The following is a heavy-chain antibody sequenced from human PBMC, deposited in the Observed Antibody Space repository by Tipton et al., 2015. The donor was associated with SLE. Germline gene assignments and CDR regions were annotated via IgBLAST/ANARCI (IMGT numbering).Heavy chain of an antibody. Sequence: SLRLSCAASGFTFSSYSMNWVRQAPGKGLEWVSSISSSSSYIYYADSVKGRFIISRDNAKNSLYLQMNSLRAADTAVYYCARESAITMVRGAVDIWGQGTMVTVSS. D-gene: IGHD3-10*01. V-gene: IGHV3-21*04. J-gene: IGHJ3*02. CDR1: GFTFSSYS. CDR3: ARESAITMVRGAVDI. CDR2: ISSSSSYI.